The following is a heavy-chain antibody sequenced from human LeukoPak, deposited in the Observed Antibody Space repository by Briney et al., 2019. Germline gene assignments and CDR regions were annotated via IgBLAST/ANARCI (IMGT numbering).Heavy chain of an antibody. CDR2: ISISGDTT. CDR3: VGTIASRGSEY. D-gene: IGHD6-6*01. V-gene: IGHV3-23*01. CDR1: GFTFSSHA. Sequence: GGSLRLSCGASGFTFSSHAMTWVRQAPGKGLEWVSAISISGDTTYYADAVKGRFTVSRDNAKNTVYLQMNNLRVDDTAMYYCVGTIASRGSEYWGQGALVTVSS. J-gene: IGHJ4*02.